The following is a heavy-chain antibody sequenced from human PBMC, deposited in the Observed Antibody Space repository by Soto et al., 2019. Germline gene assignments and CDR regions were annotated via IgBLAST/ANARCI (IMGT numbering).Heavy chain of an antibody. V-gene: IGHV3-33*01. Sequence: AGGSLRLSCAASGFTFSSYGMHWVRQAPGKGLEWVAVIWYDGSNKYYADSVKGRFTISRDNSKNTLYLQMNSLRAEDTAVYYCARSHSDYDILTGYLSGGMDVWGQGTTVTVSS. CDR2: IWYDGSNK. J-gene: IGHJ6*02. D-gene: IGHD3-9*01. CDR1: GFTFSSYG. CDR3: ARSHSDYDILTGYLSGGMDV.